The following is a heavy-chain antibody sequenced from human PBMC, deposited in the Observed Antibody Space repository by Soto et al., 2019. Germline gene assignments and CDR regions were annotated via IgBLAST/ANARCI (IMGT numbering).Heavy chain of an antibody. CDR3: AHSPCSGGTCYRFDY. D-gene: IGHD2-15*01. CDR1: GIALSTSGVG. Sequence: QITLRESGPTLVKPTQTLTLTCTISGIALSTSGVGVAWIRQPPGKSLEWLALIYWDDVQRYSTSLKTRLTITKDTSRSQVVLTMTNMDPVDTATYYGAHSPCSGGTCYRFDYWGQGTLVTVSS. CDR2: IYWDDVQ. J-gene: IGHJ4*02. V-gene: IGHV2-5*02.